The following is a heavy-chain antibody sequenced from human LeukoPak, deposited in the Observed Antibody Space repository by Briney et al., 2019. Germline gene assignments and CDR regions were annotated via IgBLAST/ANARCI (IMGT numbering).Heavy chain of an antibody. V-gene: IGHV1-2*02. CDR1: GYTFTGYY. Sequence: ASVKVSWKASGYTFTGYYMHWVRQAPGQGLEWMGWINPNSGTTNYAQKFQGRVNMTRDTSISTAYMELSRLTSDDTAVYYCAREEMATTSYDYWGQGTLVTVSS. D-gene: IGHD5-24*01. J-gene: IGHJ4*02. CDR3: AREEMATTSYDY. CDR2: INPNSGTT.